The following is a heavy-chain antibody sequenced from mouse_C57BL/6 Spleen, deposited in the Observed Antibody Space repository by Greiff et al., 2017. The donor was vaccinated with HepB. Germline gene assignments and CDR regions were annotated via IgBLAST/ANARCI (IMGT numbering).Heavy chain of an antibody. CDR1: GFSLTSYG. Sequence: VQVVESGPGLVAPSQSLSITCTVSGFSLTSYGVHWVRQPPGKGLEWLVVIWSDGSTTYNSALKSRLSISKDNSKSQVFLKMNSLQTDDSAMYYCARHLTGTGAMDYWGQGTSVTVSS. V-gene: IGHV2-6-1*01. D-gene: IGHD4-1*01. CDR3: ARHLTGTGAMDY. CDR2: IWSDGST. J-gene: IGHJ4*01.